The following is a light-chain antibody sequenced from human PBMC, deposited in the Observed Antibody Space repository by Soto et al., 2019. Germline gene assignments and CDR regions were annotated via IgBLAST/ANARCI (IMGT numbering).Light chain of an antibody. CDR3: SSHAGSNNVYV. J-gene: IGLJ1*01. CDR2: EVN. V-gene: IGLV2-8*01. CDR1: SSDVGGYNY. Sequence: QSVLTQPPSASGSPGQSVTISCTGTSSDVGGYNYVSWYQQHPGKAPKFMIYEVNKRPSGVPDRFSGSKSGNTASLTVSGLQAEDEAGYYCSSHAGSNNVYVFGTGTKVTVL.